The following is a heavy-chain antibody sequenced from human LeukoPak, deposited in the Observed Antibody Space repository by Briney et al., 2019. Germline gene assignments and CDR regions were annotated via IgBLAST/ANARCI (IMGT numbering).Heavy chain of an antibody. CDR2: IYNSGNT. CDR1: GGSISSDDHY. J-gene: IGHJ4*02. D-gene: IGHD3-16*01. CDR3: ARDRYALTFDY. V-gene: IGHV4-61*08. Sequence: SETLSLTCTVSGGSISSDDHYWSWIRQPPGKKLEWIGYIYNSGNTNYNPSLKSRVTMSVDTSKNQFSLKLSSVTAADTAVYYCARDRYALTFDYWGQGTLVTVSS.